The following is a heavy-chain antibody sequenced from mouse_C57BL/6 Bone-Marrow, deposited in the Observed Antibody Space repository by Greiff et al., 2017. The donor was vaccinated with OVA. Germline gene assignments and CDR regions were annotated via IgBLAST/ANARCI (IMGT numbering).Heavy chain of an antibody. CDR3: TTGPMVTTDPSY. V-gene: IGHV14-4*01. D-gene: IGHD2-2*01. Sequence: EVQLQQSGAELVRPGASVKLSCTASGFNIKDDYMHWVKQRPEQGLEWIGWIDPENGDTEYAAKFQGKATITADTPSNTAYLQLSSLTSEDTAVYYCTTGPMVTTDPSYWGQGTLVTVSA. J-gene: IGHJ3*01. CDR1: GFNIKDDY. CDR2: IDPENGDT.